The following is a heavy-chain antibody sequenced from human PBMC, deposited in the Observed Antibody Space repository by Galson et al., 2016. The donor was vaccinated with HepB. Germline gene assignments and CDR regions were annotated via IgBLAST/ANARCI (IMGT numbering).Heavy chain of an antibody. J-gene: IGHJ4*02. D-gene: IGHD1-26*01. CDR1: GFTFSSYS. Sequence: SLRLSCAASGFTFSSYSMNWVRQAPGKGLEWVSYISSSSSTIYHADSVKGRFTISRDNAKNSLYLQMNSLRDEETAVYYCARASGSYNYFDYWGQGTLVTVSS. V-gene: IGHV3-48*02. CDR3: ARASGSYNYFDY. CDR2: ISSSSSTI.